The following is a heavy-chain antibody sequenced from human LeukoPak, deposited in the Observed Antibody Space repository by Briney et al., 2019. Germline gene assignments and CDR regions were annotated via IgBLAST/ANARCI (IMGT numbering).Heavy chain of an antibody. Sequence: ASVKVSCKASGFTFATSAVQWVRQARGQRLEWIGWIVVASGHTNYAQRFHERVTTIRDMSTSTAYMDLSSLRSEDTAVYYCAATSTVTTGGTYYGMDVWGQGTTVTVSS. CDR2: IVVASGHT. CDR3: AATSTVTTGGTYYGMDV. V-gene: IGHV1-58*01. CDR1: GFTFATSA. J-gene: IGHJ6*02. D-gene: IGHD4-17*01.